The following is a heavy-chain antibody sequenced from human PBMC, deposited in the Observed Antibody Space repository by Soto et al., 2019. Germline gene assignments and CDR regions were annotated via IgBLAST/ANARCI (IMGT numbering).Heavy chain of an antibody. CDR1: GFTFSSYA. J-gene: IGHJ6*02. CDR3: AKALLLWFGELANYYYGMDV. V-gene: IGHV3-23*01. CDR2: ISGSGGST. Sequence: GGSLRLSCAASGFTFSSYAMSCVRQAPGKGLEWVSAISGSGGSTYYADSVKGRFTISRDNSKNTLYLQMNSLRAEDTAVYYCAKALLLWFGELANYYYGMDVWGQGTTVTVS. D-gene: IGHD3-10*01.